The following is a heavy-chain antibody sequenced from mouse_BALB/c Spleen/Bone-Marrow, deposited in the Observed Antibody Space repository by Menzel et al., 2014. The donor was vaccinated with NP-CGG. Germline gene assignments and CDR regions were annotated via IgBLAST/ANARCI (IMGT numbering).Heavy chain of an antibody. J-gene: IGHJ3*01. CDR3: ARKKSELGFWFAY. Sequence: QVQLKDSGAELVRPGASVKLSCKASGYTFXSYWMNWVKQRPGRGLEWIGMIDPSDSETHYNQMFKDKATLTVDKSSSTAYMQLSSLTSEDSAVYYCARKKSELGFWFAYWGQGTLVTVSA. CDR1: GYTFXSYW. V-gene: IGHV1-61*01. D-gene: IGHD1-2*01. CDR2: IDPSDSET.